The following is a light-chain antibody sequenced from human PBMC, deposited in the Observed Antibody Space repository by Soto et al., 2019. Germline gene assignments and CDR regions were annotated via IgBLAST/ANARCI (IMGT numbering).Light chain of an antibody. CDR1: QGIINN. V-gene: IGKV1-27*01. CDR3: HKYDSAPLT. Sequence: DIQMTQSPSSLSASVGDRVTITCRASQGIINNLAWYQQRPGKVPKLLIYAASTLQSGVPSRFSGSGSGTDFTLTISRLQPEDVATYYCHKYDSAPLTFGGGTKVEIK. CDR2: AAS. J-gene: IGKJ4*01.